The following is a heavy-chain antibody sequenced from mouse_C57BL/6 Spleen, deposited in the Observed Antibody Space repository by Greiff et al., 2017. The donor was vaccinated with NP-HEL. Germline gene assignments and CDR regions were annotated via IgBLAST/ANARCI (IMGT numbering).Heavy chain of an antibody. V-gene: IGHV1-82*01. CDR2: IYPGDGDT. J-gene: IGHJ4*01. CDR1: GYAFSSSW. Sequence: VQLKQSGPELVKPGASVKISCKASGYAFSSSWMNWVKQRPGKGLEWIGRIYPGDGDTNYNGKFKGKATLTADKSSSTAYMQLSSLTSEDSAVYFCARCRFITTVVDYAMDYWGQGTSVTVSS. CDR3: ARCRFITTVVDYAMDY. D-gene: IGHD1-1*01.